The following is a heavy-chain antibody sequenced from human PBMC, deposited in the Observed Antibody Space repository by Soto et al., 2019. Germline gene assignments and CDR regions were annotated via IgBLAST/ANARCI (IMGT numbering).Heavy chain of an antibody. CDR3: AKENGYSNSWFEFDF. CDR1: GGSISSGGYY. CDR2: IYYSGST. Sequence: PSETLSLTCTVSGGSISSGGYYWSWIRQHPGKGLEWIGYIYYSGSTYYNPSLKSRVTISVDTSKNQFSLKLSSVTAEDTAVYYFAKENGYSNSWFEFDFCGQGTLVTVSS. J-gene: IGHJ4*02. V-gene: IGHV4-31*03. D-gene: IGHD6-13*01.